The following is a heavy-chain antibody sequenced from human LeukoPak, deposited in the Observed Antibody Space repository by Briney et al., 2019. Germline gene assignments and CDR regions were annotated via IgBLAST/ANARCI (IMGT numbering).Heavy chain of an antibody. V-gene: IGHV3-30-3*01. J-gene: IGHJ2*01. CDR3: ARDRLEEMATDRLYWYFDL. CDR2: ISYDGSNK. D-gene: IGHD5-24*01. Sequence: AGRSLRLSCAASGFTFSSYAMHWVRQAPGKGLEGVAVISYDGSNKYYADSVKGRFTISRDNSKNTLYLQMNSLRAEDTAVYYCARDRLEEMATDRLYWYFDLWGRGTLVTVSS. CDR1: GFTFSSYA.